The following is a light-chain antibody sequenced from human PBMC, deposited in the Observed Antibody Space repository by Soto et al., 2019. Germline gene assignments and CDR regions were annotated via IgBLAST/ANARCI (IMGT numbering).Light chain of an antibody. J-gene: IGKJ1*01. CDR3: QLRSNWPTWT. V-gene: IGKV3-11*01. CDR1: QSVSSY. CDR2: DAS. Sequence: EIVLTQSPATLSLSPGERATLSCRASQSVSSYLAWYQQKPGQAPRLLIYDASNRATGIQARFSGSGSGTDFTLTISSLEPEDFSFYYCQLRSNWPTWTFGQGTKVEIK.